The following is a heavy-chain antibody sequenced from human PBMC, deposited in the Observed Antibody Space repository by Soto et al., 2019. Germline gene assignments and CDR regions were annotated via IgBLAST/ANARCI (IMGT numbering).Heavy chain of an antibody. CDR3: ARGGWYIDY. D-gene: IGHD6-19*01. Sequence: SETLSLTCTASGGSMSGHYWSWIRQPPGKGPEYIGYIYYSGDTNYNPSLKSRVNISADTSKNQFSLKLSSVTAADTAVYFCARGGWYIDYWGQGTLVTVSS. V-gene: IGHV4-59*11. CDR2: IYYSGDT. CDR1: GGSMSGHY. J-gene: IGHJ4*02.